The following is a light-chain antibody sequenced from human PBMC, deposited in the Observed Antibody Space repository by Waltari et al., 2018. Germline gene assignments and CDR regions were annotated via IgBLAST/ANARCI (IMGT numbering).Light chain of an antibody. CDR1: SSTIGSNT. CDR3: AAWDDSLNGLV. J-gene: IGLJ2*01. V-gene: IGLV1-44*01. CDR2: SNN. Sequence: QSVLTQPPSASGTPGQRVTIPCSGSSSTIGSNTANWYQQLPGTAPKLLIYSNNQRPSGVPDRFSGSKSGTAASLAISGLQSEDEADYYCAAWDDSLNGLVFGGGTKLTVL.